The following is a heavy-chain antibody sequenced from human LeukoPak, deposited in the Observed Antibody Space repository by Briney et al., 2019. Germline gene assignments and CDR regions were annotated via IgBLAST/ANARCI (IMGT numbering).Heavy chain of an antibody. Sequence: PGGSLRLSCAASGFTVSSNYMSWVRQAPGKGLEWVSVIYSGGSTYYADSVKGRFTISRDNSKNTLYLQMNSLRAEDTAVYYCARDRYDVLTGYNDAFDIWGHGTLVAVSS. CDR2: IYSGGST. V-gene: IGHV3-53*01. CDR1: GFTVSSNY. D-gene: IGHD3-9*01. CDR3: ARDRYDVLTGYNDAFDI. J-gene: IGHJ3*02.